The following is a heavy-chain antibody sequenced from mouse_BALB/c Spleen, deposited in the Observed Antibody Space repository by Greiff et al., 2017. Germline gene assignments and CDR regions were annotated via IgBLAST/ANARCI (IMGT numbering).Heavy chain of an antibody. CDR1: GFTFTDYY. CDR3: ARDNYGSSFYAMDY. J-gene: IGHJ4*01. Sequence: EVKLMESGGGLVQPGGSLRLSCATSGFTFTDYYMSWVRQPPGKALEWLGFIRNKANGYTTEYSASVKGRFTISRDNSQSILYLQMNTLRAEDSATYYCARDNYGSSFYAMDYWGQGTSVTVSS. V-gene: IGHV7-3*02. CDR2: IRNKANGYTT. D-gene: IGHD1-1*01.